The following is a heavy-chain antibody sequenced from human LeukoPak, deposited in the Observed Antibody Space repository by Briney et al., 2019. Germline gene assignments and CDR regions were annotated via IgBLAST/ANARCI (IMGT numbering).Heavy chain of an antibody. Sequence: SETLSLTCTVSGASLSNYYWSWIRQPPGKGLEWIGYIYYSGSTNYNPSLKSRVTISVDTSKNQFSLKLSSVTAADTAVYYCARAYCSGGSCYSGALYYYYMDVWGKGTTVTISS. V-gene: IGHV4-59*01. J-gene: IGHJ6*03. D-gene: IGHD2-15*01. CDR2: IYYSGST. CDR3: ARAYCSGGSCYSGALYYYYMDV. CDR1: GASLSNYY.